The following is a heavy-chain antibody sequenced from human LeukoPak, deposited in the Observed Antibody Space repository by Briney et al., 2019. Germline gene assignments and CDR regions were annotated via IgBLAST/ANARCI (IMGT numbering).Heavy chain of an antibody. CDR3: AREHTVDITIFGVVIPQGWFDP. CDR2: IIPIFGTA. V-gene: IGHV1-69*06. Sequence: SVKVSCKASGGTFSSYAISWVRQAPGQGLEWMGGIIPIFGTANYAQKFQGRVTITADKSTSTAYMELSSLRSEDTAVYYCAREHTVDITIFGVVIPQGWFDPWGQGTLVTVSS. CDR1: GGTFSSYA. D-gene: IGHD3-3*01. J-gene: IGHJ5*02.